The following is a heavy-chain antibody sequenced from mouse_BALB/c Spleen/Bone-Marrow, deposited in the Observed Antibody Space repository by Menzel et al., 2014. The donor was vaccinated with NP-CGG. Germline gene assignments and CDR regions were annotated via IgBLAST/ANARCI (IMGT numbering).Heavy chain of an antibody. CDR2: IRNKANGYTT. CDR3: ARYDVYYYFDY. V-gene: IGHV7-3*02. Sequence: EVKVVESGGGLVQPGGSLRLSCATSGFTFTDYYMSWVRQPPGKALEWLGFIRNKANGYTTEYSAYVKGRFTISRDNSQSILYLQMNTLRAEDSATYYCARYDVYYYFDYWGQGTTLTVSS. J-gene: IGHJ2*01. D-gene: IGHD2-3*01. CDR1: GFTFTDYY.